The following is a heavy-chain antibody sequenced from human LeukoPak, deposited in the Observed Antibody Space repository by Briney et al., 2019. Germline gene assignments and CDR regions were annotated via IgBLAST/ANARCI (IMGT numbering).Heavy chain of an antibody. Sequence: GGSLRLSCAASGFMFSSYSMKWVRQGPGKGLEWISYISSSISTIYYADSVKGRFTISRDNAKNSLYLQMNSLRDEDTAVYYCAREALSDFWSGYLGYFDLWGRGTLVTVSS. CDR3: AREALSDFWSGYLGYFDL. D-gene: IGHD3-3*01. CDR2: ISSSISTI. V-gene: IGHV3-48*02. CDR1: GFMFSSYS. J-gene: IGHJ2*01.